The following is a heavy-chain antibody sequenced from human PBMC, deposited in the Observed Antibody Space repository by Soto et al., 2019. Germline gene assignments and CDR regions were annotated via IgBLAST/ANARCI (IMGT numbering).Heavy chain of an antibody. CDR3: AREWPYQGKWPTIDY. Sequence: GASVKVSCKASGYTFTSYAMHWVRQAPGQRLEWMGWINAGNGNTKYSQKFQGRVTITRDTSASTAYMELSSLRSEDTAVYYCAREWPYQGKWPTIDYWGQGTLVTVSS. CDR2: INAGNGNT. J-gene: IGHJ4*02. V-gene: IGHV1-3*01. CDR1: GYTFTSYA. D-gene: IGHD2-2*01.